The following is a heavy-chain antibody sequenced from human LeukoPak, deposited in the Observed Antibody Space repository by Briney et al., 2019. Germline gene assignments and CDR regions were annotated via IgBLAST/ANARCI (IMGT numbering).Heavy chain of an antibody. CDR2: ISTYSGNT. CDR3: ARDLYSSSWLEDY. CDR1: GYTFTNYG. Sequence: ASVKVSCKASGYTFTNYGISWVRQAPGQGLEWMGWISTYSGNTNYAQKLQGRVTMTTDTSTSIAYMELRSLRSDDTAVYYCARDLYSSSWLEDYWGQGTLVTVSS. J-gene: IGHJ4*02. D-gene: IGHD6-13*01. V-gene: IGHV1-18*01.